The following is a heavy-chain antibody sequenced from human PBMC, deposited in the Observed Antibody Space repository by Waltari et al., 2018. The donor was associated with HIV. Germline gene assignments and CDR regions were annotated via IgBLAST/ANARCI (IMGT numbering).Heavy chain of an antibody. CDR2: IRVGGET. D-gene: IGHD3-10*01. V-gene: IGHV3-23*01. Sequence: QLLESGGGLVEPGGSLRLSCAASGFIFTDFAMDWVRQAPGKGRGGVSAIRVGGETFYADAVKGRFTISRDNSKNTLYLQMNSLRADDAAVYYCVKDSGRAADVFDLWGQGTMVTVSS. CDR1: GFIFTDFA. J-gene: IGHJ3*01. CDR3: VKDSGRAADVFDL.